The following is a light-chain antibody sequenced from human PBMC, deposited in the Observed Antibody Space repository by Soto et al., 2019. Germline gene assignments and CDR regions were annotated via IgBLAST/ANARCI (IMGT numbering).Light chain of an antibody. CDR3: TSDASGSAYV. CDR2: DVS. Sequence: QSALTQPPSVSGSPGQSVAISCTGTSSDVGGYNRVSWYQQAPGKAPKLLIYDVSNRPSGGSTLFSGSKSGNTAPLTISGLQAEDEADYYCTSDASGSAYVFGPGTQLTVL. J-gene: IGLJ1*01. CDR1: SSDVGGYNR. V-gene: IGLV2-18*02.